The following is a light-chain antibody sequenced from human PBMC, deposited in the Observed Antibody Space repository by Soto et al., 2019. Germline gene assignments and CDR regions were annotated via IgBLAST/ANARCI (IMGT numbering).Light chain of an antibody. J-gene: IGKJ5*01. CDR1: QSVSSSY. CDR2: GAS. Sequence: EIVLTQSPGTLSLSPGERATLSCRASQSVSSSYLAWYQQKYGQAPRLLIYGASSRATGIADRFSGSGSGTDFPLTISRLEPEDFAVYYCQQYGSPITFGQGTRLEIK. V-gene: IGKV3-20*01. CDR3: QQYGSPIT.